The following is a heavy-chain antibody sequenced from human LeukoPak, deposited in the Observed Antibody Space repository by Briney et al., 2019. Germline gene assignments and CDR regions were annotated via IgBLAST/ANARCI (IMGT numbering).Heavy chain of an antibody. Sequence: SETLSLTCTVSGGSLSSYYWGWIRQPPGKGLEWSGCIYYSGSTYYNPSLKSRVTISVDTSKNQFSLKVSSVTAADTAMYYCARDRYVTSYYDFWRTPNHGDDFDIWGQGTMVTVSS. V-gene: IGHV4-39*07. D-gene: IGHD3-3*01. CDR3: ARDRYVTSYYDFWRTPNHGDDFDI. CDR2: IYYSGST. J-gene: IGHJ3*02. CDR1: GGSLSSYY.